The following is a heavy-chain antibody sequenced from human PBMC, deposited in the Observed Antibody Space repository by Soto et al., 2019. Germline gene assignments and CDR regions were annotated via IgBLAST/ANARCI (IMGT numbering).Heavy chain of an antibody. CDR2: ISSSGNIR. V-gene: IGHV3-48*03. CDR3: AKGGGYDYWNGYQGPLDY. CDR1: GFIFSSYE. D-gene: IGHD3-3*01. Sequence: PGGSLRLSCEASGFIFSSYEMNWVRQAPGKGLEWVSYISSSGNIRKYADSVKGRFTISRDNTKNSLDLQMNSLRAEDAAVYHCAKGGGYDYWNGYQGPLDYWGQGILVTVSS. J-gene: IGHJ4*02.